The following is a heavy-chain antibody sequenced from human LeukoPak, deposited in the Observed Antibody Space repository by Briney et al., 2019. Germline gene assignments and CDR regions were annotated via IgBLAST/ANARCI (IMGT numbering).Heavy chain of an antibody. CDR2: ISGSGGST. J-gene: IGHJ4*02. D-gene: IGHD3-3*01. V-gene: IGHV3-23*01. CDR1: GFTFSSYG. CDR3: AKFYDFWSGYYSY. Sequence: GGSLRLSCAASGFTFSSYGMHWVRQAPGKGLEWVSAISGSGGSTYYADSVKGRFTISRDNSKNTLYLQMNSLRAEDTAVYYCAKFYDFWSGYYSYWGQGTLVTVSS.